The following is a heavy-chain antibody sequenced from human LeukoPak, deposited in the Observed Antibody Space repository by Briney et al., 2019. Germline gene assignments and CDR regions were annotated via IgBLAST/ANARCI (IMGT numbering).Heavy chain of an antibody. CDR2: PRNKANSYTT. CDR3: ARIGSVAGIYYYMDV. Sequence: GGSLRLSCAASGFTFSDHYMDWVRQAPGKGLEWVGRPRNKANSYTTEYAASVKGRFTISRDDSKNSLYLQMNSLKTEDTAVYYCARIGSVAGIYYYMDVWGKGTTVTVSS. J-gene: IGHJ6*03. D-gene: IGHD6-19*01. V-gene: IGHV3-72*01. CDR1: GFTFSDHY.